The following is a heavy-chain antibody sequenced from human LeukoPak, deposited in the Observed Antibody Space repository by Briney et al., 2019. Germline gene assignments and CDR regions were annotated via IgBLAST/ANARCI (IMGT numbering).Heavy chain of an antibody. CDR2: IIPILGIA. CDR1: GGTFSSYA. J-gene: IGHJ4*02. CDR3: ARGPVAAAGTKPHTLR. D-gene: IGHD6-13*01. Sequence: GASVKVPCKASGGTFSSYAISWVRQAPGHALEWMGRIIPILGIANYAQKFQGRVTITADKSTSTAYMELSSLRSEDTAVYYCARGPVAAAGTKPHTLRWGQGTLVTVSS. V-gene: IGHV1-69*04.